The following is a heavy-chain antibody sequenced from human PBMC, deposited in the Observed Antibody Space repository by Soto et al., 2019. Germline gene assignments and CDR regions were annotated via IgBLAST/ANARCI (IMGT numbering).Heavy chain of an antibody. D-gene: IGHD3-3*01. Sequence: SETLSLTCTVSGGSINSAGYYWSWLRQHPGKGLEWIGYIYYSGSTYYNPSLRSRVTISVDTSKSQFSLKLSSVTAADTAVYYCARSYYDFWSGYYYYYMDVWGKGTTVTVSS. J-gene: IGHJ6*03. CDR2: IYYSGST. V-gene: IGHV4-31*03. CDR1: GGSINSAGYY. CDR3: ARSYYDFWSGYYYYYMDV.